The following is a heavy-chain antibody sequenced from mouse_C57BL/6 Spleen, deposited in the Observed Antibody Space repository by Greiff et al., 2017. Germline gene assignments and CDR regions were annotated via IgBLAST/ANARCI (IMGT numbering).Heavy chain of an antibody. CDR1: GYPFTGYY. V-gene: IGHV1-42*01. J-gene: IGHJ4*01. CDR2: INPSTGGT. Sequence: VQLQQSGPELVKPGASVKISCKASGYPFTGYYMNWVKQSPEKSLEWIGEINPSTGGTTYNQKFKAKATLTVDKSSSTAYMQLKSLTSEDSAVYYWATVADYAMTTGVKEPQPPSPQ. CDR3: ATVADYAMTT.